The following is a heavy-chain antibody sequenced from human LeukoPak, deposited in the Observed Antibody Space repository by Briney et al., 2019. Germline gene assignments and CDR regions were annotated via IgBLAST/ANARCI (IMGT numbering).Heavy chain of an antibody. D-gene: IGHD6-19*01. J-gene: IGHJ3*02. CDR1: GFTYSHNG. V-gene: IGHV3-30*02. Sequence: GGSLRLSCVASGFTYSHNGMHWVRQAPGKGLEWVAFIQYDGNTIFYADSVKGRFTISRDNAKNSLYLQMNSLRAEDTAVYYCAREGIAVATHAFDIWGQGTMVTVSS. CDR3: AREGIAVATHAFDI. CDR2: IQYDGNTI.